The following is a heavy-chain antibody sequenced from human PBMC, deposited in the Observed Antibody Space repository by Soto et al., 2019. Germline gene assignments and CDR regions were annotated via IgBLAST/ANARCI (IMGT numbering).Heavy chain of an antibody. D-gene: IGHD2-2*01. J-gene: IGHJ4*02. V-gene: IGHV3-30*18. Sequence: GGSLRLSCAASGFTFSSYGMHWVRQAPGKGLEWVAVISYDGSNKYYADSVKGRFTISRDNSKNTLYLQMNSLRAEDTAVYYCAKGGAPRDIVVVPAAMMVYYFDYWGQGTLVTVSS. CDR1: GFTFSSYG. CDR3: AKGGAPRDIVVVPAAMMVYYFDY. CDR2: ISYDGSNK.